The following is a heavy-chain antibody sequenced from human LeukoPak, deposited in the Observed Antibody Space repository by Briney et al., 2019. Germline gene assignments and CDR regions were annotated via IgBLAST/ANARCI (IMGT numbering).Heavy chain of an antibody. D-gene: IGHD6-19*01. CDR2: ISGSGGST. CDR1: GFTFRSYA. V-gene: IGHV3-23*01. J-gene: IGHJ4*02. Sequence: GGALRLSFAAPGFTFRSYALSWVRPAPGKGLGGGSAISGSGGSTYYADSVKGRFTISRDNSKNTLYLQMNSLRAEDTAVYYCAKQRVAGAPFFDYWGQGTLVTVSS. CDR3: AKQRVAGAPFFDY.